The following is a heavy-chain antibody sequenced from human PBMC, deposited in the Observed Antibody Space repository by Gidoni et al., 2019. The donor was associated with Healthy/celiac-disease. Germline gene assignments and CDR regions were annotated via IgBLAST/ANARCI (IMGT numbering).Heavy chain of an antibody. V-gene: IGHV3-64D*06. Sequence: EVQLVESGGGLVQPGGSLRLSCSASGCPFSSYAMHWVRQAPGKGLEYVSAISSNGGSTYYADSVKGRFTISRDNSKNTLYLQMSSLRAEDTAVYYCVKDTSVDYGGVDYWGQGTLVTVSS. J-gene: IGHJ4*02. CDR1: GCPFSSYA. CDR2: ISSNGGST. D-gene: IGHD4-17*01. CDR3: VKDTSVDYGGVDY.